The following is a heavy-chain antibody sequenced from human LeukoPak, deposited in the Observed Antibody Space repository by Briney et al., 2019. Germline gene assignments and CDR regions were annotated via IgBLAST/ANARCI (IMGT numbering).Heavy chain of an antibody. CDR3: AKSSSWTYHYLDY. CDR2: IRGSGGST. J-gene: IGHJ4*02. D-gene: IGHD6-13*01. V-gene: IGHV3-23*01. CDR1: GFTFSSYA. Sequence: GGSLRLSCAASGFTFSSYAMSWVREAPGKGLEWVSAIRGSGGSTYYADSVKGRFTISRDNSMNTLSLQMNSLRAEDTALYYCAKSSSWTYHYLDYWGQGALVTVSS.